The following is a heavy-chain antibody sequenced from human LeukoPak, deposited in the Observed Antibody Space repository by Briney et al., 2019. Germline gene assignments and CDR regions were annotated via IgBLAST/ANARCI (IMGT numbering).Heavy chain of an antibody. D-gene: IGHD2-21*02. CDR2: IKQDGSEK. V-gene: IGHV3-7*01. CDR3: ARSRRTYCGGDCYPFDY. J-gene: IGHJ4*02. Sequence: GPLRLSCAASGFTFSSYWMSWVRPAPGKGLEWVANIKQDGSEKYYVDSVKGRFTISRDNAKNSLYLQMNSLRAEDTAVYYCARSRRTYCGGDCYPFDYWGQGTLVTVSS. CDR1: GFTFSSYW.